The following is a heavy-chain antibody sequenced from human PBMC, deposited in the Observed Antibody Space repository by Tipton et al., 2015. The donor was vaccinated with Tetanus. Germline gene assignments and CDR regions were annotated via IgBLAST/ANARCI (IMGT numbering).Heavy chain of an antibody. D-gene: IGHD6-19*01. CDR2: INHSGST. Sequence: TLSLTCAVYGGSFSGYYWSWIRQPPGKGLEWIGEINHSGSTNYNPSLKSRVTISVDTSKNQFSLKLSSVTAADTAVYYCASSAVAGTFDYWGQGTLVTVSS. CDR3: ASSAVAGTFDY. V-gene: IGHV4-34*01. CDR1: GGSFSGYY. J-gene: IGHJ4*02.